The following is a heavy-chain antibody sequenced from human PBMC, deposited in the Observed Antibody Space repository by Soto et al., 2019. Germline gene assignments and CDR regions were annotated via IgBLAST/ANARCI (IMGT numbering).Heavy chain of an antibody. Sequence: SETLSLTCTVSGDSVSGGSYYWSWIRQPPGKGLEWIGYICHTGSTEYNPSLKSRVTISLDMSKNQFSLKLTAVTTADTAVYYCAREVDFGGPDYWGQGTLVTVSS. V-gene: IGHV4-61*01. J-gene: IGHJ4*02. CDR3: AREVDFGGPDY. CDR2: ICHTGST. D-gene: IGHD4-17*01. CDR1: GDSVSGGSYY.